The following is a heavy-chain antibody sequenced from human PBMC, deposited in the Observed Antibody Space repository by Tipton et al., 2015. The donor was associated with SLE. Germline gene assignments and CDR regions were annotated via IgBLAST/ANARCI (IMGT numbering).Heavy chain of an antibody. Sequence: TLSLTCTVSGGSISSSSYYWGWIRQPPGKGLEGIGSIYYSGSTYYNPSLKSRVTIAGDTTKNQFSLKLSSVTAADTAVYYCARGGMLDPWGPGTLVIVSS. CDR2: IYYSGST. V-gene: IGHV4-39*01. CDR3: ARGGMLDP. CDR1: GGSISSSSYY. J-gene: IGHJ5*02.